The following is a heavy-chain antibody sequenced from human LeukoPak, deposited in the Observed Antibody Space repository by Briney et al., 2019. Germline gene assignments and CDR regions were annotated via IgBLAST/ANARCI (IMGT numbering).Heavy chain of an antibody. D-gene: IGHD6-13*01. Sequence: GASVKVSCKASGYTFTSYGISWVGQAPGQGREWMGWISAYNGNTNYAQKLQGTVTMTTDTSTSTAYMELRSLRSDDTAVYYCARDQGYSSSWSPTYWGQGTLVTVSS. CDR1: GYTFTSYG. V-gene: IGHV1-18*01. CDR3: ARDQGYSSSWSPTY. CDR2: ISAYNGNT. J-gene: IGHJ4*02.